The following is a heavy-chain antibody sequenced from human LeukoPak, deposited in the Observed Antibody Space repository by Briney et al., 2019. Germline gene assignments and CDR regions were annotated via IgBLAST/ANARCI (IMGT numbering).Heavy chain of an antibody. CDR2: IYYSGIT. D-gene: IGHD6-13*01. CDR3: ARHPPYSSSWFPFDP. J-gene: IGHJ5*02. Sequence: PSETLSLTCTVSGGSISSSSYYWGWIRQPPGKGLEWIGNIYYSGITYYNPSLKSRVTVSVDTSKNQFSLKLSSVTAADTAVYFCARHPPYSSSWFPFDPWGQGTLVTVSS. V-gene: IGHV4-39*01. CDR1: GGSISSSSYY.